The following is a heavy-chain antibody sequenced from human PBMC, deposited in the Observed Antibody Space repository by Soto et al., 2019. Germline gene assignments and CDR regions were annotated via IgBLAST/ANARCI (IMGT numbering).Heavy chain of an antibody. V-gene: IGHV4-59*08. CDR1: GGSISSYY. CDR2: IYYSGST. D-gene: IGHD2-8*01. J-gene: IGHJ4*02. Sequence: SETLSLTCTVSGGSISSYYWSWIRQPPGKGLEWIGYIYYSGSTNYNPSLKSRVTISVDTSKNQFSLKLSSVTAADTAVYYCATLKVYAMSSGYFDYWGQGTLVTVSS. CDR3: ATLKVYAMSSGYFDY.